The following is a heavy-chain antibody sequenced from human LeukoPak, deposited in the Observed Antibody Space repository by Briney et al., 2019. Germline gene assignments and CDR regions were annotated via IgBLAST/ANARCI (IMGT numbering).Heavy chain of an antibody. D-gene: IGHD3-9*01. CDR3: ARLRDDILTGYHFDY. J-gene: IGHJ4*02. V-gene: IGHV4-59*08. CDR2: IYYSGGT. CDR1: GGSISSYY. Sequence: PETLSLTCTVSGGSISSYYWSWIRQPPGKGLEWIGYIYYSGGTNYNPSLKSRVTISVDTSKNQFSLRLTSVTAADTAVYYCARLRDDILTGYHFDYWGQGTLVTVSS.